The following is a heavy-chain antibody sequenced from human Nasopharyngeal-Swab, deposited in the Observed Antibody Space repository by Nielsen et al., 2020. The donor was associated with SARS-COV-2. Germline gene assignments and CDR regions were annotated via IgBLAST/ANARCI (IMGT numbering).Heavy chain of an antibody. V-gene: IGHV4-34*01. CDR2: INHSGST. CDR1: GGSFSGYY. CDR3: ARGKYYYDSSGYYY. D-gene: IGHD3-22*01. J-gene: IGHJ4*02. Sequence: SQTLSLTCAVYGGSFSGYYWSWIRQPPGKGLEWIGEINHSGSTNYNPSLKSRVTISVDTSKNQFSLKLSSVTAADTAVYYCARGKYYYDSSGYYYWGQGTLVTVSS.